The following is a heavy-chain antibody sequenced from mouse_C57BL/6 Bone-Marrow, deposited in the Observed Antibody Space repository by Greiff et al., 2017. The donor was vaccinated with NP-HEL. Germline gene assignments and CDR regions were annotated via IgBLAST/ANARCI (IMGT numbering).Heavy chain of an antibody. CDR2: IWRGGST. CDR3: AKENGGNYYGSSCRYFDV. J-gene: IGHJ1*03. D-gene: IGHD1-1*01. CDR1: GFSLTSYG. Sequence: VQLQQSGPGLVQPSQSLSITCTVSGFSLTSYGVHWVRQSPGKGLEWLGVIWRGGSTDYNAAFMSRLSITKDNSKSQVFFKMNSLQADDTAIYYCAKENGGNYYGSSCRYFDVWGTGTTVTVSS. V-gene: IGHV2-5*01.